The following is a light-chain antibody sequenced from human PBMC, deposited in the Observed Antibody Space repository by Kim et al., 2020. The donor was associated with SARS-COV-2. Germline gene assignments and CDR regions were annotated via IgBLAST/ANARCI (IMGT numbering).Light chain of an antibody. V-gene: IGKV3-15*01. Sequence: SPAERATLSCRGSPRRTHNVAWYQHTRGQAPGLLIYGASTRATGIPARFSGSGSGTESTLTISSLQSEAFAVDYCQQYNDWTPAYTFGQGTKLEI. CDR2: GAS. CDR3: QQYNDWTPAYT. CDR1: PRRTHN. J-gene: IGKJ2*01.